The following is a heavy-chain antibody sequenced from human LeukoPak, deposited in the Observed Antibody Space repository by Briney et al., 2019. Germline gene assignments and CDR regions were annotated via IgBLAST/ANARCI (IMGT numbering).Heavy chain of an antibody. CDR1: GYTFTSYG. J-gene: IGHJ4*02. CDR2: ISTYNDNT. CDR3: ARQVDTTMAPPDY. Sequence: EASVKVSCKTSGYTFTSYGMSWVRQAPGQRLEWMGWISTYNDNTNYAQKFRGRVTMTTDTSTSTVYMELRSLRSDDTAIYYWARQVDTTMAPPDYWGQGTLVTVSS. D-gene: IGHD5-18*01. V-gene: IGHV1-18*01.